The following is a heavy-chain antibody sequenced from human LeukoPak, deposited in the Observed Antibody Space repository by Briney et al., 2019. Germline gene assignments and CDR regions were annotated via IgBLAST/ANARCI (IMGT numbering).Heavy chain of an antibody. J-gene: IGHJ6*03. CDR3: AKAGTSYGYKYYYMDV. Sequence: GGTLRLSCAASGFTFSSYGMSWVRQAPGKGLEWVSAISGSGGSTYYADSVKGRFTISRDNSKNTLYLRMNSLRAEDTAVYYCAKAGTSYGYKYYYMDVWGKGTTVTISS. V-gene: IGHV3-23*01. CDR2: ISGSGGST. D-gene: IGHD5-18*01. CDR1: GFTFSSYG.